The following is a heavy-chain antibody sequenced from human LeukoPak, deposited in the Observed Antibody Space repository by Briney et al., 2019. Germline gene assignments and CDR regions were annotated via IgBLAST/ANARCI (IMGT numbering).Heavy chain of an antibody. V-gene: IGHV3-53*05. CDR1: GFTVSNHY. CDR2: IYSGGST. Sequence: GGSLRLSCAASGFTVSNHYMNWVRQAPGKGLEWVSVIYSGGSTYYADSVKGRFTISRDNSKNTLYLQMNSLRAEDTAVYYCEGVRGVRGFYFDYWGQGTLVTVSS. CDR3: EGVRGVRGFYFDY. D-gene: IGHD3-10*01. J-gene: IGHJ4*02.